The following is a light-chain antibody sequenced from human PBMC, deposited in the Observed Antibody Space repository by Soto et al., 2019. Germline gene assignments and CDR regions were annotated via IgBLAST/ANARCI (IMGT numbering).Light chain of an antibody. V-gene: IGKV1-33*01. CDR2: DVS. J-gene: IGKJ5*01. CDR3: QQYDNYDIT. CDR1: QDINKF. Sequence: DIQMPQSPSSLSASVGDTVTITCQASQDINKFLNWYQQKPGKAPKLLIYDVSNLETGVPSRFSGSGSETHFTLTINSLQPEDIATYYCQQYDNYDITFGQGTRLEI.